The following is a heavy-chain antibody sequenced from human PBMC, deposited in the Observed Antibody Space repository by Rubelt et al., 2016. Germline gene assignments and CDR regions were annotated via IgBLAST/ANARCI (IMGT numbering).Heavy chain of an antibody. CDR2: IYSSGST. V-gene: IGHV4-59*01. D-gene: IGHD2-21*02. Sequence: QVQLQESGPGLVKPSETLSLTCTVSGGSISSYYWSWIRQPPGKGLEWIGYIYSSGSTNYNPSLKSRVTMSVDTSNDQFSWRPCSVTAADTAVYYCARVASQCGGDCYPEYWGQGTLVTVFS. CDR1: GGSISSYY. J-gene: IGHJ4*02. CDR3: ARVASQCGGDCYPEY.